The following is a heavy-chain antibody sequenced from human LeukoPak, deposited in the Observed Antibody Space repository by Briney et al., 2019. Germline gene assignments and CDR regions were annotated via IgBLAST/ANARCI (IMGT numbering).Heavy chain of an antibody. J-gene: IGHJ4*02. V-gene: IGHV3-30*04. Sequence: GGSLRLSCAASGVTFSSYAMQWVRQAPGKGLEWVAVISYDGSNKYYADSVKGRFTISRDNSKNTLYLQMNSLRAEDTAVYYCARVFYSSGWYGNFDYWGQGTLVTVSS. CDR3: ARVFYSSGWYGNFDY. CDR1: GVTFSSYA. CDR2: ISYDGSNK. D-gene: IGHD6-19*01.